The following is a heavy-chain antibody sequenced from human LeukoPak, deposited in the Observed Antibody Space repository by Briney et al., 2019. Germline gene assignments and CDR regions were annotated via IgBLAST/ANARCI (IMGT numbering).Heavy chain of an antibody. J-gene: IGHJ4*02. Sequence: ASVKVSCKASGYTFTSYYMHWVRQAPGQGLEWMGIINPSGGSTSYAQKLQGRVTMTRDTSTSTVYMELSSLRSEDTAVYYCARAMYHYDSSGYYMLGYWGQGTLVTVSS. V-gene: IGHV1-46*01. CDR3: ARAMYHYDSSGYYMLGY. CDR1: GYTFTSYY. CDR2: INPSGGST. D-gene: IGHD3-22*01.